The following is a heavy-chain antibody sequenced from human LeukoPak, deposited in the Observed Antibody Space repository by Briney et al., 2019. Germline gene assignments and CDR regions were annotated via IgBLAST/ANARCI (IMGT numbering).Heavy chain of an antibody. V-gene: IGHV3-74*01. J-gene: IGHJ4*02. CDR3: VRGNDYGGPHY. CDR2: IDRDGSRI. CDR1: GFTSSSYA. Sequence: GGSLRLSCAASGFTSSSYAMSWVCQAPGKGLVWVSRIDRDGSRINYADSVKGRFTISRDNGKNTLFLQMNSLRAEDAAVYYCVRGNDYGGPHYWGQGTLVTVSS. D-gene: IGHD4-23*01.